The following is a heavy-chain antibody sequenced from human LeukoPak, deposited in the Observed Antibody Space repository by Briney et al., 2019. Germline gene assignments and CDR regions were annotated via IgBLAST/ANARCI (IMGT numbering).Heavy chain of an antibody. CDR2: IYSGGST. D-gene: IGHD6-13*01. J-gene: IGHJ4*02. V-gene: IGHV4-59*11. Sequence: SETLSLTCTFSGTSISSHYWSWIRQPPGKGMEWIGYIYSGGSTNYNPSLKSRVTMSVDTSKNQFSLTLTSVTATDTALYFCATRPGGSTWYGVFDYWSPGTLVTVS. CDR1: GTSISSHY. CDR3: ATRPGGSTWYGVFDY.